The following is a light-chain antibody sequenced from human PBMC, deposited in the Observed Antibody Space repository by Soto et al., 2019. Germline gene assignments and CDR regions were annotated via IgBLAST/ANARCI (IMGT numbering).Light chain of an antibody. J-gene: IGKJ3*01. CDR2: DAS. CDR3: QLRNRGFT. Sequence: EIVLTQSPATLSLSPGERATLSCRASQSVSTYLAWYQQKPGQAPRLLVYDASNRATGIPARFSGSGSGTVFTLTISSVEPEDFAVYYCQLRNRGFTFVPGTKVYIK. CDR1: QSVSTY. V-gene: IGKV3-11*01.